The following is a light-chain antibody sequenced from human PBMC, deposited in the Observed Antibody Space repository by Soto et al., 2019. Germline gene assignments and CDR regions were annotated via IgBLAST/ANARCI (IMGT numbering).Light chain of an antibody. CDR1: SSNIGSNT. Sequence: QAVVTQPPSASGTPGQRVTISCSGSSSNIGSNTVNWYQQLPGTAPKLLNYSNNQRPSGVPDRFSGSKSGTSASLAISGLQSEDEADYYCAAWDDSLNGVVFGGGTKLTVL. V-gene: IGLV1-44*01. J-gene: IGLJ2*01. CDR2: SNN. CDR3: AAWDDSLNGVV.